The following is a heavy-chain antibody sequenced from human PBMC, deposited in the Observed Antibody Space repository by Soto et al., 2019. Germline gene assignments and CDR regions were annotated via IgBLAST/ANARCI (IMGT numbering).Heavy chain of an antibody. J-gene: IGHJ6*02. CDR2: IYYSGST. D-gene: IGHD3-16*01. CDR1: GDSITSGESY. CDR3: ARDLATMPGRYASRPTAYGMDV. V-gene: IGHV4-30-4*01. Sequence: QVQLQESGPGLVKPSQTLSLTCTVSGDSITSGESYWSWIRQPPGKGLEWIGYIYYSGSTYYNPSLQRRTSISVDPSKNQCSLKLRSVTAADTAVYYCARDLATMPGRYASRPTAYGMDVWGQGTTVTVSS.